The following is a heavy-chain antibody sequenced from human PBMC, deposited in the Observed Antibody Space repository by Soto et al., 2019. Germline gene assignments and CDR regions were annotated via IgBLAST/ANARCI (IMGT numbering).Heavy chain of an antibody. CDR2: IIPIFGTA. Sequence: QVQLVQSGAEVKKPGSSVKVSCKASGGTFSSYAISWVRQAPGQGLEWMGGIIPIFGTANYAQKFQGRVTITAEESTSPAYMELSSLRSEATAVYYCATSSSWYGEYYYYGMDVWGQGTTVTVSS. CDR1: GGTFSSYA. D-gene: IGHD6-13*01. V-gene: IGHV1-69*12. J-gene: IGHJ6*02. CDR3: ATSSSWYGEYYYYGMDV.